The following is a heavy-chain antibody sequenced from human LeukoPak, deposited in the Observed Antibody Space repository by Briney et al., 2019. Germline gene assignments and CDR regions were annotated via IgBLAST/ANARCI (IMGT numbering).Heavy chain of an antibody. V-gene: IGHV1-8*01. Sequence: ASVKVSRKASGYTFTSYDINWVRQATGQGLEWMGWMNPNSGNTGYAQKFQGRVTMTRNTSISTAYMELSSLRSEDTAVYYCARGAKIVVVPAASNWFDPWGQGTLVTVSS. CDR3: ARGAKIVVVPAASNWFDP. D-gene: IGHD2-2*01. CDR2: MNPNSGNT. J-gene: IGHJ5*02. CDR1: GYTFTSYD.